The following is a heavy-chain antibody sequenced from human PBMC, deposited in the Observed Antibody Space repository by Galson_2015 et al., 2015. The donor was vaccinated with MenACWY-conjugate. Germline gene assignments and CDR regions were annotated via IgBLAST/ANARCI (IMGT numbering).Heavy chain of an antibody. CDR3: AAWTADDND. V-gene: IGHV3-7*01. Sequence: SLRLSCAASGFTFSNSWMNWIRQAPGSGLEWVANINPEGSRGTYVDSVKGRFTISRDNAENSVYLEMNSLRPEDTAVFYCAAWTADDNDCAQGTLVTVSS. CDR2: INPEGSRG. D-gene: IGHD3/OR15-3a*01. J-gene: IGHJ4*02. CDR1: GFTFSNSW.